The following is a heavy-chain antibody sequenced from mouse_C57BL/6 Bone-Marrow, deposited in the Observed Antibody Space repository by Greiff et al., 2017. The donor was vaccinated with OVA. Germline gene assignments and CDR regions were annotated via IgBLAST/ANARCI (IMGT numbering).Heavy chain of an antibody. CDR1: GFTFSSYA. V-gene: IGHV5-9-1*02. Sequence: EVQVVESGEGLVKPGGSLKLSCAASGFTFSSYAMSWVRQTPEKRLEWVAYISSGGDYIYYADTVKGRFTISRDNARNTLYLQMSSLKSEDTAMYYCTRGAQYDAMDDWGKGTSVTVAS. D-gene: IGHD3-2*02. CDR2: ISSGGDYI. CDR3: TRGAQYDAMDD. J-gene: IGHJ4*01.